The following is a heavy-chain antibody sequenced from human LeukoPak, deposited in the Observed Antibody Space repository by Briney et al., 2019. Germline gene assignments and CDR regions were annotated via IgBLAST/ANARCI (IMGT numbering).Heavy chain of an antibody. V-gene: IGHV5-51*01. CDR2: IYPGDSDT. CDR1: GYSFTSYW. CDR3: ARHVSSSRVAYDV. D-gene: IGHD2-2*01. J-gene: IGHJ3*01. Sequence: GESLKISCKGSGYSFTSYWIGWVRQMPGKGLEWMGIIYPGDSDTRCSPSFQGQVTISVDKSISTAYLEWSSLKASDTAMYYRARHVSSSRVAYDVWGQGTMVTVSS.